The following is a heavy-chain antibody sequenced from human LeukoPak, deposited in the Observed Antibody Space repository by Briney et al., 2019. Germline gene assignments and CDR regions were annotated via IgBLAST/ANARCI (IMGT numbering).Heavy chain of an antibody. CDR2: IYYSGST. V-gene: IGHV4-39*01. Sequence: GSLRLSCAASGFTFTSYAMSWVRQPPGKGLEWIGSIYYSGSTYYNPSLKSRVTISVDTSKNQFSLKLSSVTAADTAVYYCARHDDSGSYYNNYWGQGTLVTVSS. CDR1: GFTFTSYA. D-gene: IGHD1-26*01. J-gene: IGHJ4*02. CDR3: ARHDDSGSYYNNY.